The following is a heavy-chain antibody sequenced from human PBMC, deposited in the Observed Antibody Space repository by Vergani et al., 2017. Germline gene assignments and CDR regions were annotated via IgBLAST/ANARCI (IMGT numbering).Heavy chain of an antibody. CDR3: ARGRTYYDFWSGYSHDY. Sequence: QVQLVQSGAEVKKPGSSVKVSCKASGGTFSSYAISWVRQAPGQGLEWMGGIIPIFGTANYAQKFQGRVTITADDSTSTAYMELSSLRSEDTAVYYCARGRTYYDFWSGYSHDYWGQGTLVTVSS. CDR2: IIPIFGTA. CDR1: GGTFSSYA. D-gene: IGHD3-3*01. J-gene: IGHJ4*02. V-gene: IGHV1-69*01.